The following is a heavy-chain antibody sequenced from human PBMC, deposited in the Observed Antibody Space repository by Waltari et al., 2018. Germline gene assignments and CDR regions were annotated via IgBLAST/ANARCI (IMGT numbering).Heavy chain of an antibody. CDR3: ARATYYYDNSGRGAFDI. D-gene: IGHD3-22*01. CDR2: IKQDGSEK. V-gene: IGHV3-7*01. Sequence: EGQLVESGGGFVQPGGSLRLSCEASGFSFTGYWMSGVRQAPGKGLEWVANIKQDGSEKNYVDSVKGRFTVSRDNAKKSLFLEMNSLRGEDTAVYNCARATYYYDNSGRGAFDIWGQGTRVTVSS. J-gene: IGHJ3*02. CDR1: GFSFTGYW.